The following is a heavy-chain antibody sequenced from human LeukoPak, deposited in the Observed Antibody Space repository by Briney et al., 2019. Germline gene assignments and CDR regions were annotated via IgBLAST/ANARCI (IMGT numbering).Heavy chain of an antibody. Sequence: PGGSLRLSCAASGFTFSSYATSWVRQAPGKGLEWVSAISGSGGSTYYADSVKGRFTISRDNSKNTLYLQMNSLRAEDTAVYYCANMYYYDSSGYYPYYFDYWGQGTLVTVSS. V-gene: IGHV3-23*01. CDR1: GFTFSSYA. CDR2: ISGSGGST. D-gene: IGHD3-22*01. CDR3: ANMYYYDSSGYYPYYFDY. J-gene: IGHJ4*02.